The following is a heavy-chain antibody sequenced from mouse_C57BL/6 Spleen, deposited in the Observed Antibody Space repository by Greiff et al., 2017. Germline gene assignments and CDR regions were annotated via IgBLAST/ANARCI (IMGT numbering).Heavy chain of an antibody. CDR1: GYTFTSYW. CDR2: IDPSDSYT. V-gene: IGHV1-50*01. J-gene: IGHJ4*01. CDR3: ARPYYSNYETMDY. Sequence: QVQLQQPGAELVKPGASVKLSCKASGYTFTSYWMQWVKQRPGQGLEWIGEIDPSDSYTNYNQKFKGKATLTVDTSSSTAYMQLSSLTSEDSAVYYCARPYYSNYETMDYWGQGTSVTVSS. D-gene: IGHD2-5*01.